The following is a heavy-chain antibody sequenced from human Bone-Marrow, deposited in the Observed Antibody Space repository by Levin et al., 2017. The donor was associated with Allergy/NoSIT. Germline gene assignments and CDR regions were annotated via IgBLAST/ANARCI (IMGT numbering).Heavy chain of an antibody. CDR2: ISYDGSNK. D-gene: IGHD6-13*01. J-gene: IGHJ2*01. CDR1: GFTFSSYA. Sequence: SCAASGFTFSSYAMHWVRQAPGKGLEWVAVISYDGSNKYYADSVKGRFTISRDNSKNTLYLQMNSLRAEDTAVYYCASSGAAAGTGNWYFDLWGRGTLVTVSS. V-gene: IGHV3-30-3*01. CDR3: ASSGAAAGTGNWYFDL.